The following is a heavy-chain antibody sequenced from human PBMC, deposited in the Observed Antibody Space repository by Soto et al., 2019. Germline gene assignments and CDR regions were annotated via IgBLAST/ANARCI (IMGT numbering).Heavy chain of an antibody. J-gene: IGHJ4*02. V-gene: IGHV3-23*01. CDR2: ISGSGGST. D-gene: IGHD3-9*01. CDR1: GFTFSSYA. Sequence: GGSLRLSCAASGFTFSSYAMSWVRQAPGKGLEWVSAISGSGGSTYYADSVKGRFTISRDNSKNTLYLQMNSLRAEDTAVYYCAKGPYAYDILTGYHYYFHYWGQGTLVTVSS. CDR3: AKGPYAYDILTGYHYYFHY.